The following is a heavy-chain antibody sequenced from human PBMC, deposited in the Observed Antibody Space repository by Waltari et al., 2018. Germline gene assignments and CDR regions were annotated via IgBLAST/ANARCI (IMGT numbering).Heavy chain of an antibody. CDR2: INHSGST. Sequence: QVQLQQWGAGRLKPSETLSLTCAVYGGSFRGYYWRWIRQPPGKGLEWIGEINHSGSTNYNPSLKSRVTISVDTSKNQFSLKLSSVTAADTAVYYCARQVPAAAWVSGNRGWFDPWGQGTLVTVSS. CDR3: ARQVPAAAWVSGNRGWFDP. CDR1: GGSFRGYY. D-gene: IGHD2-2*01. J-gene: IGHJ5*02. V-gene: IGHV4-34*01.